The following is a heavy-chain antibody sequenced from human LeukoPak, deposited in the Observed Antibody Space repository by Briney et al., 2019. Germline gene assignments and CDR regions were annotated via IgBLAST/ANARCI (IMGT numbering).Heavy chain of an antibody. CDR2: INHSGST. Sequence: SETLSLTCAVYGGSFSGYYWSWIRQPPGKGREWIGEINHSGSTNYNPSLKSRVTISVDTSKNQFSLKLSSVTAADTAVYYCASRHFYYDSSGYVYWGQGTLVTVSS. CDR1: GGSFSGYY. J-gene: IGHJ4*02. CDR3: ASRHFYYDSSGYVY. V-gene: IGHV4-34*01. D-gene: IGHD3-22*01.